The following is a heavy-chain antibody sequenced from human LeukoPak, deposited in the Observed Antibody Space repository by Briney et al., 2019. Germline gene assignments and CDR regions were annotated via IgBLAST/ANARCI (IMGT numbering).Heavy chain of an antibody. Sequence: ASVKVSCKASGYTFTSYYMHWVRQAPGQGLEWMGVINPSGGSTSYAQKFQGRVTMTRDTSTSTVYMELSSLRSEDTAVYYCHVQWLVSEPGGWYFDLLGRGTLVTVSS. J-gene: IGHJ2*01. D-gene: IGHD6-19*01. CDR1: GYTFTSYY. CDR3: HVQWLVSEPGGWYFDL. V-gene: IGHV1-46*01. CDR2: INPSGGST.